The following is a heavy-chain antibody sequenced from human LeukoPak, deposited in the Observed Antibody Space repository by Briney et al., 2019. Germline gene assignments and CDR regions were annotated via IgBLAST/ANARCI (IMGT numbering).Heavy chain of an antibody. CDR1: GFTFSSYG. CDR2: ISGSGGST. D-gene: IGHD6-19*01. Sequence: PGGSLRLSCAASGFTFSSYGMSWVRQAPGKGLEWVSAISGSGGSTYYADSVKGRFTISRDNSKNTLYLQMNSLRAEDTAVYYCAKIVAGSSGWYEDEYFQHWGQGTLVTVSS. CDR3: AKIVAGSSGWYEDEYFQH. J-gene: IGHJ1*01. V-gene: IGHV3-23*01.